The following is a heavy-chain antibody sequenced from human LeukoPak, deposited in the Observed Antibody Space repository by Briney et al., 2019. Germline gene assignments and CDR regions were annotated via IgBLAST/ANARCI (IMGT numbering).Heavy chain of an antibody. V-gene: IGHV3-49*04. CDR2: IRSNLYGGTP. Sequence: SGGSLRLSCAASGFTFSSYSMNWVRQAPGKGLEWVGFIRSNLYGGTPEYAASVKGRFTISRDDSNSIAYLEMDSLKTEDTAVYYCTRDQTPYYWGQGTLVTVSS. J-gene: IGHJ4*02. CDR1: GFTFSSYS. CDR3: TRDQTPYY.